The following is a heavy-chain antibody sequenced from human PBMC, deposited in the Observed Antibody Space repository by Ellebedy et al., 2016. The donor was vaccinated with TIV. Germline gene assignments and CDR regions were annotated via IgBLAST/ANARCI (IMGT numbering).Heavy chain of an antibody. CDR2: LKSKNNGGTM. V-gene: IGHV3-15*01. Sequence: GGSLRLSCAASGTNFINAWMSWVRQAPGKGLEWVGRLKSKNNGGTMDYAAPVKDRFTISRDDSNATLYLQMNSLRPEDTAIYYCTTYAAGIPENFLHWGQGTLVTVSS. D-gene: IGHD6-19*01. CDR3: TTYAAGIPENFLH. J-gene: IGHJ1*01. CDR1: GTNFINAW.